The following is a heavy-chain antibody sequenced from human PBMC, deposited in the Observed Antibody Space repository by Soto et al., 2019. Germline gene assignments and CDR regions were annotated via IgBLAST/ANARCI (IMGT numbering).Heavy chain of an antibody. CDR1: GFTFSSYD. V-gene: IGHV3-13*01. D-gene: IGHD4-17*01. CDR2: IGTAGDT. CDR3: ARAATPDYGDPDAFDI. Sequence: LSLTCAASGFTFSSYDMHWVRQATGKGLEWVSAIGTAGDTYYPGSVKGRFTISRENAKNSLYLQMNSLRAGDTAVYYCARAATPDYGDPDAFDIWGQGTMVTVSS. J-gene: IGHJ3*02.